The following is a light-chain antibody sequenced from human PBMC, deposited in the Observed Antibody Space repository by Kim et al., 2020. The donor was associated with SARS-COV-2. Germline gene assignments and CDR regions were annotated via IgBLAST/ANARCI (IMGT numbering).Light chain of an antibody. CDR2: QDS. Sequence: GSQGRTASFPGSRGKLGDKSACWSQQRAGRSPVLVIYQDSKRPSGIPERFSGSNSGNTATLTISGTQAMDEADYYCQAWDSSTAVFGGGTQLTVL. CDR1: KLGDKS. CDR3: QAWDSSTAV. V-gene: IGLV3-1*01. J-gene: IGLJ7*01.